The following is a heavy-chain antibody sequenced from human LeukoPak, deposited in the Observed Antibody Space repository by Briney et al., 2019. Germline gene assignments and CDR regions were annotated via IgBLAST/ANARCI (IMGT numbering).Heavy chain of an antibody. Sequence: GGTLRLSCAASGFTFSSYWMNWVRQAPGKGLEWVANINKDGSEKFYVDSVKGRFTISRDNTKNSVYLQMNSLRAEDTAVYYCARLAYCGGDCHFGRRTWFDPWGQGTLVTVSS. CDR1: GFTFSSYW. CDR2: INKDGSEK. V-gene: IGHV3-7*01. CDR3: ARLAYCGGDCHFGRRTWFDP. D-gene: IGHD2-21*01. J-gene: IGHJ5*02.